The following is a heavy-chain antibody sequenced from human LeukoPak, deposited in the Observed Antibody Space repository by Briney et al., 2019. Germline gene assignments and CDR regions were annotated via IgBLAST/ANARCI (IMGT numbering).Heavy chain of an antibody. V-gene: IGHV3-53*01. Sequence: GGSLRLSCAASGFTFSSYWMSWVGRAPGKGLEWVSVIYSGDITHYADSVKGRFTISRDNSKNTLYLQMNSLRAEDTAVYYCARDNPSGTDYWGQGTLVTVSS. CDR2: IYSGDIT. D-gene: IGHD1-26*01. CDR3: ARDNPSGTDY. CDR1: GFTFSSYW. J-gene: IGHJ4*02.